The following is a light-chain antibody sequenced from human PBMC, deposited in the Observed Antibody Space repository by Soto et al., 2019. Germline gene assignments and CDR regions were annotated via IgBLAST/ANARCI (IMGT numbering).Light chain of an antibody. CDR3: QQYGSSLLT. J-gene: IGKJ4*01. CDR2: GAS. CDR1: QSVSSSY. Sequence: EIVLTQSPGTLSLSPGERATLSCRDSQSVSSSYLAWYQQKPGQAPRLLIYGASSRATGIPDRFSGSGSGTDFTLTISRLEPEDFAVYYCQQYGSSLLTFGAGTKVEIK. V-gene: IGKV3-20*01.